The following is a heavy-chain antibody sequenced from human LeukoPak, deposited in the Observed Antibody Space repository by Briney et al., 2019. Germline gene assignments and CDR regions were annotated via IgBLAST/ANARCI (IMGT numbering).Heavy chain of an antibody. Sequence: PSETLPLTCTVSGGSISSYYWSWIRQPPGKGLEWIGYIYYSGSTNYNPSLKSRVTISVDTSKNQFSLKLSSVTAADTAVYYCARASLGRPFDPWGQGTLVTVSS. V-gene: IGHV4-59*01. CDR3: ARASLGRPFDP. J-gene: IGHJ5*02. CDR2: IYYSGST. CDR1: GGSISSYY. D-gene: IGHD3-10*01.